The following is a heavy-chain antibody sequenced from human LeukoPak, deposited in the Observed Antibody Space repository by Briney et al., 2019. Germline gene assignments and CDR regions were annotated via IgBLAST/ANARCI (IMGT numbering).Heavy chain of an antibody. CDR1: GFTFSSYS. V-gene: IGHV3-21*01. D-gene: IGHD2-2*01. J-gene: IGHJ1*01. Sequence: GGSLRLSCAASGFTFSSYSMNWVRQAPGKGLEWVSSISSSSSYIYYADSVKGRFTISRDNAKNSLYLQMNSLRAEDTAVYYCARDQGGYCSSTSCPNKYFQHWGQGTLVTVSS. CDR3: ARDQGGYCSSTSCPNKYFQH. CDR2: ISSSSSYI.